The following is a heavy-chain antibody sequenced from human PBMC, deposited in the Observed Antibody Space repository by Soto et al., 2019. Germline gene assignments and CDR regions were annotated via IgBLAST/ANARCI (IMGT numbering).Heavy chain of an antibody. CDR2: INPILGKT. J-gene: IGHJ6*02. Sequence: QVQLVQSGPEVKKPGSSVKVSCKVSGGTFSNDVINWVRHVPGQGLEWMAKINPILGKTNSAQKCQGRATIPADKSTNTAYMELSSLESKDTAVHYCARGLAVADYYGMEVWGQGTRVTVSS. D-gene: IGHD6-19*01. CDR1: GGTFSNDV. V-gene: IGHV1-69*04. CDR3: ARGLAVADYYGMEV.